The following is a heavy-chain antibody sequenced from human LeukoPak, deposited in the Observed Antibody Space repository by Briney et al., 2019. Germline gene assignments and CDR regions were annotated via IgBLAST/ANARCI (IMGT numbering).Heavy chain of an antibody. CDR1: GGSFSGYY. D-gene: IGHD6-13*01. Sequence: SETLSLTCAVYGGSFSGYYWSWIRQPPGKGLEWIGEINHSGSTNYNPSLKSRVTISVDTSKNQFSLKLSSVTAADTAVYYCARGLGIAAAGTFEYWGQGTLVTVSS. CDR2: INHSGST. J-gene: IGHJ4*02. V-gene: IGHV4-34*01. CDR3: ARGLGIAAAGTFEY.